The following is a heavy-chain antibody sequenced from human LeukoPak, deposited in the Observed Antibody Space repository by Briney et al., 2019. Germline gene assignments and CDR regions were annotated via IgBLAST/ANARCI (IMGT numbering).Heavy chain of an antibody. D-gene: IGHD3-10*01. V-gene: IGHV5-51*01. J-gene: IGHJ4*02. CDR3: ARGPMRFGELLDFDY. Sequence: KVSCKASGYSFTSYWIGWVRQMPGKGLEWMGIIYPGDSDTRYSPSFQGQVTISADKSISTAYLQWSSLKASDTAMYYCARGPMRFGELLDFDYWGQGTLVTVSS. CDR2: IYPGDSDT. CDR1: GYSFTSYW.